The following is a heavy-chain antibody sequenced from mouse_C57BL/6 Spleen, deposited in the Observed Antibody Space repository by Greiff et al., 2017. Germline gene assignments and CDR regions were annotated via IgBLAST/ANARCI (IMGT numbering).Heavy chain of an antibody. CDR3: ARAGTGMYFDY. CDR1: GYTFTSYW. CDR2: INPSNGGT. D-gene: IGHD4-1*01. Sequence: QVQLQQSGTELVKPGASVKLSCKASGYTFTSYWMHWVKQRPGQGLEWIGNINPSNGGTNYNEKFKSKATLTVDKSSSTAYMQLRSLTSEDSAVYYCARAGTGMYFDYWGQGTSLTVSS. J-gene: IGHJ2*02. V-gene: IGHV1-53*01.